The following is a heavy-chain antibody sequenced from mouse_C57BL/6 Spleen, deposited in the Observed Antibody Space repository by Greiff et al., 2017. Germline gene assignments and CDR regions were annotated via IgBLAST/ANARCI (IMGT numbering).Heavy chain of an antibody. CDR3: ASPYYGSSYWYFDV. CDR2: IYPGDGDT. V-gene: IGHV1-82*01. Sequence: QVQLQQSGPELVKPGASVKISCKASGYAFSSSWMNWVKQRPGKGLEWIGRIYPGDGDTNYNGKFKGKATLTADKYSSTAYMQLSSLTSEDSAVYFCASPYYGSSYWYFDVWGTGTTVTVSS. J-gene: IGHJ1*03. CDR1: GYAFSSSW. D-gene: IGHD1-1*01.